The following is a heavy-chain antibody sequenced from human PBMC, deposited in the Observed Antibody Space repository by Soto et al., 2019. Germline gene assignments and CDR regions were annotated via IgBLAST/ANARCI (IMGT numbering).Heavy chain of an antibody. CDR3: GRPHGGSSGWDNWFDP. J-gene: IGHJ5*02. Sequence: PSETLSLTCTVSGGSISSYYWSWIRQPPGMGLEWIGYIYYSGSTNYNPSLKSRVTISVDTSKNQFSLKLSSVTAADTAVYYCGRPHGGSSGWDNWFDPWGQGTLVTVSS. CDR2: IYYSGST. CDR1: GGSISSYY. V-gene: IGHV4-59*01. D-gene: IGHD6-25*01.